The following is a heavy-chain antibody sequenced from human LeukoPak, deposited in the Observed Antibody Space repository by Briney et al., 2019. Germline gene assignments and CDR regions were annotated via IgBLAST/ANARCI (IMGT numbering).Heavy chain of an antibody. V-gene: IGHV3-30*03. CDR3: SVNMGSGYRFDY. D-gene: IGHD3-22*01. CDR2: ISYDGSNT. Sequence: GSLRLSCAASGFTFGSYGMYWVRQAPGKGLEWVATISYDGSNTYYADSLKGRFTISRDISKNTLYLQMNSLRAEDTAVYYCSVNMGSGYRFDYWGQGTLVTVSS. CDR1: GFTFGSYG. J-gene: IGHJ4*02.